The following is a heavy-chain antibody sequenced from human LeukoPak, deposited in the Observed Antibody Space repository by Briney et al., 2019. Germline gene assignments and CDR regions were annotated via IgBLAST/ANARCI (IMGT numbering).Heavy chain of an antibody. V-gene: IGHV4-34*01. CDR3: ARGRLLWFGELLPFDY. J-gene: IGHJ4*02. Sequence: SETLSLTCAVYGGSFSGYYWSWIRQPPGKGLEWIGEINHSGSTNYNPSLKSRVTISVDTSKNQFSLKLSSVTAADTAVYYCARGRLLWFGELLPFDYWGQGILVTVSS. CDR1: GGSFSGYY. CDR2: INHSGST. D-gene: IGHD3-10*01.